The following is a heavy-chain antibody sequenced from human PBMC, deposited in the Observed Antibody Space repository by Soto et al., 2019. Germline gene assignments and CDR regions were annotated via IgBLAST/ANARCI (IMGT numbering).Heavy chain of an antibody. CDR1: GFTISSHW. CDR2: VNSDGTST. J-gene: IGHJ6*01. D-gene: IGHD6-13*01. CDR3: PREVAAAALPPSSLMDV. Sequence: GSLRLSCAASGFTISSHWMHWVRQCPGKGLVWVSRVNSDGTSTNYADSVKGRFTISRDNAKNTLYLQMNSLRAEDTAMYYCPREVAAAALPPSSLMDVWGQVTTGAVAS. V-gene: IGHV3-74*01.